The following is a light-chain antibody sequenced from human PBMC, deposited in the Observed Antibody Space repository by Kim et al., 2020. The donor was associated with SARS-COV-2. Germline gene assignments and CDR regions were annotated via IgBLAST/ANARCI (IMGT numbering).Light chain of an antibody. J-gene: IGKJ2*01. CDR2: WAS. Sequence: DIVMTQSPESLTVSLGERATIHCKSSQNLVYGSDKSDEKTYLSWYQQKPGQPPTLLIYWASTRKSGVPERFSGGGSGADFTLTINNVQPEDVAFYHCQQYFSLPYTFGQGTKLEI. CDR1: QNLVYGSDKSDEKTY. V-gene: IGKV4-1*01. CDR3: QQYFSLPYT.